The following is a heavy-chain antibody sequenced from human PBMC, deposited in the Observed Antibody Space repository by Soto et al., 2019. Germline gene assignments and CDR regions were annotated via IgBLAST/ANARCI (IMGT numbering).Heavy chain of an antibody. J-gene: IGHJ4*02. CDR2: VDPRDGST. D-gene: IGHD6-25*01. CDR3: ARVRSSGREFDY. V-gene: IGHV1-46*01. CDR1: GYIFTTYS. Sequence: QVQLVQSGAEMERPGASVILSCKASGYIFTTYSIHWVRQTAGQGLEWMAKVDPRDGSTGYAQKFRGRVSMAWDTSTGTVSMEVSSLTSDDTATYYCARVRSSGREFDYWGQGTQVTVSS.